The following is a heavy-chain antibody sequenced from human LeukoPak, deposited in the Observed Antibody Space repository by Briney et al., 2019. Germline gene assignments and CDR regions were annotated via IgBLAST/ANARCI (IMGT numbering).Heavy chain of an antibody. CDR3: ANELNYYDSSSSY. Sequence: PGGSLRLSCAASGFTFSSYGMHWVRQAPGKGLEWVAVISYDGSNKYYADSVKGRFTISRDNSKNTLYLQMNSLRAEDTAVYYCANELNYYDSSSSYWGQGTLVTVSS. CDR2: ISYDGSNK. D-gene: IGHD3-22*01. CDR1: GFTFSSYG. V-gene: IGHV3-30*18. J-gene: IGHJ4*02.